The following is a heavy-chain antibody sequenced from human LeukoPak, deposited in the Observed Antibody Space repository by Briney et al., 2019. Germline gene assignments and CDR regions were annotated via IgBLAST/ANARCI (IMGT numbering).Heavy chain of an antibody. CDR1: GGSITNHD. V-gene: IGHV4-59*08. CDR2: MSGTGSGST. Sequence: PSETLSRTCTVSGGSITNHDRAWIRQPPGKGLEWIWYMSGTGSGSTHYSPSLATRVTKSQNTSKNQFSVKMNYVVAADTAVWYCASESWEFDFWGQGILVTVSS. D-gene: IGHD1-26*01. J-gene: IGHJ4*02. CDR3: ASESWEFDF.